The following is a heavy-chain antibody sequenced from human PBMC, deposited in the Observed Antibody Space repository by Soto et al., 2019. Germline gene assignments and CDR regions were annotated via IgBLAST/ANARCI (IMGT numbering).Heavy chain of an antibody. Sequence: QVQLVESGGGVVQPGRSLRLSCAASGFTFSSYGMHWVRQAPGKGLEWVAVISYDGSNKYYADSVKGRFTISRDNSKNTMYLQMNSLRAEDTAVYYCAKDLGREWERLLEYYYYCMDVWGQGTTVTVSS. CDR1: GFTFSSYG. J-gene: IGHJ6*02. V-gene: IGHV3-30*18. CDR2: ISYDGSNK. D-gene: IGHD1-26*01. CDR3: AKDLGREWERLLEYYYYCMDV.